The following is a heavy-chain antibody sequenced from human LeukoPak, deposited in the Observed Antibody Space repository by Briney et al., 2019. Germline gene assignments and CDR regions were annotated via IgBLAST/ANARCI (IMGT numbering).Heavy chain of an antibody. Sequence: SETLSLTCAVSGYSISSSYYWGWIRQPPGKGLEWIGTIYHSGSTHYNPSLKSRVTLSVDTSKNQFSLKLRSVTAADTAVYYCASLPSNTVTHDYWGQGALVTVSS. CDR1: GYSISSSYY. J-gene: IGHJ4*02. D-gene: IGHD4-11*01. V-gene: IGHV4-38-2*01. CDR2: IYHSGST. CDR3: ASLPSNTVTHDY.